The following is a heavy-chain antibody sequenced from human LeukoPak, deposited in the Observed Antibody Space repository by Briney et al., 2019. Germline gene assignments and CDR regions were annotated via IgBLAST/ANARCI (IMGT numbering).Heavy chain of an antibody. CDR2: FRSSGRDI. CDR1: GFTLSSYS. J-gene: IGHJ1*01. D-gene: IGHD6-19*01. V-gene: IGHV3-21*01. Sequence: GGSLRLSCEVSGFTLSSYSMTWVRQAPGKGLEWVSSFRSSGRDIIYGDSVRGRLTIARDDAKNSLYLQMNSLRAEDTAVYYCARGPGIAVAPLQHWGQGTLVTVSS. CDR3: ARGPGIAVAPLQH.